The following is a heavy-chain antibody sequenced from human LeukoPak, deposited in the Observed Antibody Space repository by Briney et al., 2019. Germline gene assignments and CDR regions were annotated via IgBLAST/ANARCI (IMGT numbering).Heavy chain of an antibody. Sequence: GGSLRLSCAASGFTFSSYWMSWVRQAPGKGLEWVANIKQDGSEIYYVDSVMGRFTISRDNAKNSLYLQMNSLRAEDTAVYYCARARGTDTAMGLVGFWFFDYWGQGTLVTVSS. CDR3: ARARGTDTAMGLVGFWFFDY. V-gene: IGHV3-7*04. CDR1: GFTFSSYW. CDR2: IKQDGSEI. D-gene: IGHD5-18*01. J-gene: IGHJ4*02.